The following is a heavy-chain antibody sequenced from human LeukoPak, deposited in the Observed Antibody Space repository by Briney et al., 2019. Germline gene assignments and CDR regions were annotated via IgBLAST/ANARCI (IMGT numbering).Heavy chain of an antibody. Sequence: ASVTVSCKASGYTFTSYYMHWVRQAPGQGLEWMGIINPSGGSTSYAQKFQGRVTMTRDTSTSTVYMELSSLRSEDTAVYYCARDGDFWSGYSRLDYWGQGTLVTVSS. J-gene: IGHJ4*02. CDR1: GYTFTSYY. D-gene: IGHD3-3*01. CDR2: INPSGGST. V-gene: IGHV1-46*01. CDR3: ARDGDFWSGYSRLDY.